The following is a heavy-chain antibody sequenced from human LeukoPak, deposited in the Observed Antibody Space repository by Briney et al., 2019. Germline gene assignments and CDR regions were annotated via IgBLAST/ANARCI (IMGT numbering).Heavy chain of an antibody. D-gene: IGHD5-24*01. J-gene: IGHJ4*02. V-gene: IGHV3-30-3*01. CDR1: GFTFSSYA. Sequence: PSGRSLRLSCAASGFTFSSYAMHWVRQAPGKGLEWVAVISYDGSNKYYADSVKGRFTISRDNSKNTLYLQMNSLRAEDTAVYYCARDDGDGYSCYFDYWGQGTLVTVSS. CDR2: ISYDGSNK. CDR3: ARDDGDGYSCYFDY.